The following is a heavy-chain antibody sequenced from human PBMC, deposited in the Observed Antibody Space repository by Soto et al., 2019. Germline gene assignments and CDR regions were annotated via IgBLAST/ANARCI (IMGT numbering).Heavy chain of an antibody. CDR2: VSYDGSNR. CDR1: GFNFNYYS. Sequence: GGSLRLSCAASGFNFNYYSLHWVRQAPGKGLEWVAVVSYDGSNRDYADSVKGRFTISRDNAQGMLFLQMDSLRPEDTGVYYCARRDTPLVTSYYYYPMDVWGQGTTVTVSS. J-gene: IGHJ6*02. V-gene: IGHV3-30*04. D-gene: IGHD5-18*01. CDR3: ARRDTPLVTSYYYYPMDV.